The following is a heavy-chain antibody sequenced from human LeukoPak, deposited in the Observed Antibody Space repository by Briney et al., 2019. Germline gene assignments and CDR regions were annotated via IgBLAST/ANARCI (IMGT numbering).Heavy chain of an antibody. D-gene: IGHD3-16*01. CDR3: ARDFSWGSRLGYFDY. CDR1: GFTFSSYS. CDR2: ISSSSSTI. J-gene: IGHJ4*02. Sequence: PGGSLRLSCAASGFTFSSYSMNWVRQAPGKGLEWVSYISSSSSTIYYADSVKGRFTISRDNAKNSLYLQMNSLRAEDTAVYYCARDFSWGSRLGYFDYWGQGTLVTVSS. V-gene: IGHV3-48*01.